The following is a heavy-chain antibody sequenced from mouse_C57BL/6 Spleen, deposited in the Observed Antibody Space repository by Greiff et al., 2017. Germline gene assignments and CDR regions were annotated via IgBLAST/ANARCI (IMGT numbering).Heavy chain of an antibody. CDR3: ARGHYDYAHFDV. D-gene: IGHD2-4*01. CDR1: GYTFTTYP. V-gene: IGHV1-47*01. CDR2: FHPYNDDT. J-gene: IGHJ1*03. Sequence: QVQLKESGAELVKPGASVKMSCKASGYTFTTYPIEWMKQNHGKSLEWIGNFHPYNDDTKYNEKFKGKATLTVEKSSSTVYLELSRLTSDDSAVYYCARGHYDYAHFDVWGTGTTVTVSS.